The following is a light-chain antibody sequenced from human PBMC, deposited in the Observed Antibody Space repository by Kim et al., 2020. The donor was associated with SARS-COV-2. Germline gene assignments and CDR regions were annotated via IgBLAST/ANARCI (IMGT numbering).Light chain of an antibody. V-gene: IGKV1-39*01. CDR3: QQSYSTPLT. Sequence: DIQMTQSPSSLSASVGDRATITCRASQSISSYLNWYQQKPGNAPKLLIYAASSLRSGVPSRFRGSGSGTDFTLTISSLQPEDFATYYCQQSYSTPLTFGGGTKVDIK. CDR1: QSISSY. J-gene: IGKJ4*01. CDR2: AAS.